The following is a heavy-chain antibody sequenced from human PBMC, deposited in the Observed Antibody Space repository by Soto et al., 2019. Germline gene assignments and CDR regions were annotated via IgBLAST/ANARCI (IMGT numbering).Heavy chain of an antibody. J-gene: IGHJ6*02. D-gene: IGHD2-15*01. Sequence: PSETLSLTCTVSGGSISSYYWSWIRQPPGKGLEWIGYIYYSGSTNYNPSLKSRVTISVDTSKNQFSLKLSSVTAADTAVYYCARSGYCSGGSCYYYYGMDVWGQGTTVTVSS. CDR1: GGSISSYY. V-gene: IGHV4-59*08. CDR2: IYYSGST. CDR3: ARSGYCSGGSCYYYYGMDV.